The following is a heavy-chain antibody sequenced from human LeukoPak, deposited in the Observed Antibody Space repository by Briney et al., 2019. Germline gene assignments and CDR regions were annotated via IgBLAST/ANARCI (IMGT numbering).Heavy chain of an antibody. V-gene: IGHV4-61*02. CDR1: GGSISSGSYY. CDR3: ARSGGNSFLLGAYRKKKDAFDI. CDR2: IYTSGST. J-gene: IGHJ3*02. Sequence: PSQTLSLTCTVSGGSISSGSYYWSWIRQPAGKGLEWIGRIYTSGSTNYNPSLKSRVTISVDTSKNQFSLKLSSATAADTAVYYCARSGGNSFLLGAYRKKKDAFDIRGQGTKVTVSS. D-gene: IGHD4-23*01.